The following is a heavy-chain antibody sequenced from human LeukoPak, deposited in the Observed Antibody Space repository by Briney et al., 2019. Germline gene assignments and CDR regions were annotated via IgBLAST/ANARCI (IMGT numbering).Heavy chain of an antibody. CDR2: ISAYYGNT. Sequence: ASVRVSCKASGYSFTSYAINWVRQAPGQGLEWMGWISAYYGNTDYAQKFQGRVTMTTDTSTSTAYMELRSLTSDDTAVYYCARDPLRSTWSTYYNALDVWGQGTTVTVSS. CDR3: ARDPLRSTWSTYYNALDV. J-gene: IGHJ6*02. CDR1: GYSFTSYA. V-gene: IGHV1-18*01. D-gene: IGHD6-13*01.